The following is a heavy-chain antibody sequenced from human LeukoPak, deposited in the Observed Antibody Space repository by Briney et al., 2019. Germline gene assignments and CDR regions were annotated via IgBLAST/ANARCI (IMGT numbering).Heavy chain of an antibody. CDR3: ARGVLLWFGELLGHFDY. D-gene: IGHD3-10*01. J-gene: IGHJ4*02. V-gene: IGHV1-3*01. CDR2: INAGNGNT. CDR1: GYTFTSYA. Sequence: GASAKVSCKASGYTFTSYAMHWVRQAPGQGLEWMGWINAGNGNTKYSQKFQGRVTITRDTSASTAYMELSSLRSEDTAVYYCARGVLLWFGELLGHFDYWGQGTLVTVSS.